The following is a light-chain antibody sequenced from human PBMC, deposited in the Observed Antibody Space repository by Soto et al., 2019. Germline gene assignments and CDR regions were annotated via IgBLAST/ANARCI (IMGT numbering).Light chain of an antibody. CDR3: QQYNDWPPWT. CDR1: QSVNSN. CDR2: GAS. Sequence: EIVMTQSPATLSVSPGERAALSCRASQSVNSNLAWYQQKPGQAPRLLIYGASTRATDIPARFSGSGSGTEFTLTLSSLQSEDFAVYYCQQYNDWPPWTFGQGNKVEIK. J-gene: IGKJ1*01. V-gene: IGKV3-15*01.